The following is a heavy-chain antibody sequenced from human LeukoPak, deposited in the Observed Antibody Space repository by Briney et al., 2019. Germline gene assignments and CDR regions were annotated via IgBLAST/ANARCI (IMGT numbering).Heavy chain of an antibody. CDR2: IYYSEST. J-gene: IGHJ6*02. CDR1: GGSIRSYY. Sequence: SETLSLTCTVSGGSIRSYYWSWIRQSPGKGLESIGCIYYSESTNYNPSLQSRVTISVDTSKNQFSLNLTSVTAADTAVYYCARATGYSSSAYYYGLDVWGQGTTVTVSS. CDR3: ARATGYSSSAYYYGLDV. V-gene: IGHV4-59*01. D-gene: IGHD6-13*01.